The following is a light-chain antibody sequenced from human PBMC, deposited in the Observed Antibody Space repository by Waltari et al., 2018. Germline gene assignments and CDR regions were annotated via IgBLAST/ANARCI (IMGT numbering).Light chain of an antibody. Sequence: DIQLTQSPSFLSASVGDRVTPPCRASQGTNNYLAWCQQKPGKAPNLLIYGTSTLQSGVPSRFSGSQSGTEFTLTISSLQPEDFATYYCQQFKSFLFTFGQGTRLDIK. V-gene: IGKV1-9*01. CDR2: GTS. J-gene: IGKJ5*01. CDR3: QQFKSFLFT. CDR1: QGTNNY.